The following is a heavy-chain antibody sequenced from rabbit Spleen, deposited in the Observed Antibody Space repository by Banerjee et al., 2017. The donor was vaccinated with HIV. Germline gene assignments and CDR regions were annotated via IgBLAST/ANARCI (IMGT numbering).Heavy chain of an antibody. J-gene: IGHJ4*01. CDR3: ARDLVAVIGWNFNL. D-gene: IGHD1-1*01. CDR2: INTVTGKS. V-gene: IGHV1S40*01. CDR1: GFSLSSRHW. Sequence: QSLEESGGGLVKPGASLTLTCKASGFSLSSRHWICWVRQAPGKGPEWIACINTVTGKSVYASWAKGRFIMSRTSSTTVTLQMTSLTAADTATYFCARDLVAVIGWNFNLWGPGTLVTVS.